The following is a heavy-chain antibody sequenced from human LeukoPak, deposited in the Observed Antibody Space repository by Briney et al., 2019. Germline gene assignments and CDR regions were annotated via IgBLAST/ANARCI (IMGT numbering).Heavy chain of an antibody. V-gene: IGHV4-39*07. J-gene: IGHJ4*02. CDR3: LRLFFGDYHDY. CDR1: GDSISSTNYY. D-gene: IGHD3-10*01. Sequence: SETLSLACTVSGDSISSTNYYWGWIRQPPGKGLEWIGSIHYSGATYYNPSLKSRVSISVDTSKNQFSLELSSVTAADTAIYYCLRLFFGDYHDYWGQGTLVTVSS. CDR2: IHYSGAT.